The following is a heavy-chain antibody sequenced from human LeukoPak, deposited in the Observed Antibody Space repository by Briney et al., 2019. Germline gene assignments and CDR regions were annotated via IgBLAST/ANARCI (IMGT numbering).Heavy chain of an antibody. CDR1: GFTFSNYW. Sequence: GGSLRLSCAASGFTFSNYWMHWVRQAPGKGLVWVSRINSVGINTSYADSVKGRFTISRDNAKNTLNLQMNSLRAEDTAVYYCAREAKVPAEEIYYYYYYMDVWGKGTTVTISS. CDR3: AREAKVPAEEIYYYYYYMDV. D-gene: IGHD2-2*01. J-gene: IGHJ6*03. V-gene: IGHV3-74*01. CDR2: INSVGINT.